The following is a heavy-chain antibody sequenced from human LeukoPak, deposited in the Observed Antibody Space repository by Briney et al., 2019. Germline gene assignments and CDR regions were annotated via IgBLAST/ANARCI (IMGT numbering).Heavy chain of an antibody. J-gene: IGHJ3*02. Sequence: ASETLSLTCTVSGGSISSYYWSWIRQPPGKGLEWIGYIYYSGSTNYNPSLKSRVTISVDTSKNQFSLKLSSVTAADTAVYYCARGGGSYLTLAFDIWGQGTMVTVSS. CDR3: ARGGGSYLTLAFDI. V-gene: IGHV4-59*01. CDR1: GGSISSYY. D-gene: IGHD1-26*01. CDR2: IYYSGST.